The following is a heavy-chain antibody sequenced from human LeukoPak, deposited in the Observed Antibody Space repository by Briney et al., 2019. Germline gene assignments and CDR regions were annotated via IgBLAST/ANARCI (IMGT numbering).Heavy chain of an antibody. J-gene: IGHJ3*02. V-gene: IGHV3-48*03. Sequence: GGSLRLSCVASGFTFHNYEMNWVRQAPGKGLEWVSYISSSGSTIYYADSVKGRFTISRDNAKNSLYLQMNSLRAEDTAVYYCASIPRLTTIFGVVAAFDIWGQGTMVTVSS. CDR2: ISSSGSTI. D-gene: IGHD3-3*01. CDR3: ASIPRLTTIFGVVAAFDI. CDR1: GFTFHNYE.